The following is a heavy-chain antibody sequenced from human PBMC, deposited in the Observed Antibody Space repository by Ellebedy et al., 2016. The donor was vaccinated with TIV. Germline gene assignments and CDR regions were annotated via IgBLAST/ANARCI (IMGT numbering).Heavy chain of an antibody. CDR2: IKQDGSEK. V-gene: IGHV3-7*01. J-gene: IGHJ4*02. Sequence: GGSLRLSCGTSGFTFSNYWMTWVRQAPGKGLEWVANIKQDGSEKYYVDSAMGRFSISRDNTKNSLYLQMNSLTDEDTAVYYCARDQWLGRAYYFDSWGQGTLVTVSS. D-gene: IGHD6-19*01. CDR1: GFTFSNYW. CDR3: ARDQWLGRAYYFDS.